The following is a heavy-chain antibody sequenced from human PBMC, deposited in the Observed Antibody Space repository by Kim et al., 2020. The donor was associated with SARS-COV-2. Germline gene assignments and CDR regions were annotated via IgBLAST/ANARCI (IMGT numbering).Heavy chain of an antibody. CDR1: GFTFSSYW. CDR2: IKKDGSEK. V-gene: IGHV3-7*04. CDR3: ARALGINY. D-gene: IGHD7-27*01. J-gene: IGHJ4*02. Sequence: GGSLRLSCAASGFTFSSYWMSWVRQAPGKGLECVAIIKKDGSEKYYVDSVKGRFTISRDNAKNSLYLQMNSLTAEDTAVYYCARALGINYWGQGTLVIVSS.